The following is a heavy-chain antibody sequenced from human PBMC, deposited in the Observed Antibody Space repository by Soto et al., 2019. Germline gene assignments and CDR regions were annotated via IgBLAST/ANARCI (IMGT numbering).Heavy chain of an antibody. CDR3: ARGRNSQNYYYYGMDV. D-gene: IGHD2-15*01. V-gene: IGHV1-2*04. CDR2: INPNRGGT. CDR1: GYTFTGYY. J-gene: IGHJ6*04. Sequence: ASVKVSCKASGYTFTGYYMHWVRQAPGQGLEWMGWINPNRGGTNYVQKLQGWVTMPRDKSISTAYMELSSLRSDDTAVYYCARGRNSQNYYYYGMDVWGKGTTVTVSS.